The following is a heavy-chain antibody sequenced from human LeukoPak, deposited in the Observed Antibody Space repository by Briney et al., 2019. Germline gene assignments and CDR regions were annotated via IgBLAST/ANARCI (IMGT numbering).Heavy chain of an antibody. V-gene: IGHV1-18*01. CDR2: ISAYNGNT. Sequence: ASVKVSCKASGYTFTNYDISWVRQAPGQGLEWMGWISAYNGNTNYAQKFQGRVTMTTDTSTSTAYMELRSLRSDDTAVYYCARAPYYDSSGYYPPEDWGQGTLVTVSS. CDR1: GYTFTNYD. J-gene: IGHJ4*02. CDR3: ARAPYYDSSGYYPPED. D-gene: IGHD3-22*01.